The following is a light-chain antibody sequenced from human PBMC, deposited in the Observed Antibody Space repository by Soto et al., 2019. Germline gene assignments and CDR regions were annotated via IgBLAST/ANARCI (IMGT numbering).Light chain of an antibody. CDR1: QTITSNY. CDR2: GAS. V-gene: IGKV3-20*01. J-gene: IGKJ2*01. Sequence: EIVLTQSPGTLSLSPGERATLSCRASQTITSNYLAWYQNKPGQTPRLLIHGASSRATSIPDRFSGSGSATDFTLTIARLEPEDFAVYYCQQHTASHPMYTFGQGTRLEIK. CDR3: QQHTASHPMYT.